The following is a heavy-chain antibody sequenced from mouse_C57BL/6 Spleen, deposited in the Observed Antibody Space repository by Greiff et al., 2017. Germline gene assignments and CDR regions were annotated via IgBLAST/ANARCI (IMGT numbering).Heavy chain of an antibody. CDR2: INPSTGGT. CDR3: ARGGDYDAMDY. Sequence: EVQLQQSGPELVKPGASVKISCKASGYSFTGYYMHWVKQSSEKSLEWIGEINPSTGGTSYNQKFKGKATLTVDKSSSTAYMQLKSLTSEDSAVYYCARGGDYDAMDYWGQGTSVTVSS. J-gene: IGHJ4*01. CDR1: GYSFTGYY. V-gene: IGHV1-43*01. D-gene: IGHD3-3*01.